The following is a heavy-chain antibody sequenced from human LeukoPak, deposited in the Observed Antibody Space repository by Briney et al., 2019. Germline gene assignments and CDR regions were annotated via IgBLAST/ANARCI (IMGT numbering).Heavy chain of an antibody. V-gene: IGHV4-30-2*01. D-gene: IGHD3-3*01. CDR3: ARAQGYDFWSGYYSHYYGMDV. J-gene: IGHJ6*02. CDR2: IYHSGST. Sequence: SQTLSLTCAVSGGSISSGGYSWSWIRQPPGKGLEWIGYIYHSGSTYYNPSLKSRVTISVDRSKNQFSLKLSSMTAADTAVYYCARAQGYDFWSGYYSHYYGMDVWGQGTTVTVSS. CDR1: GGSISSGGYS.